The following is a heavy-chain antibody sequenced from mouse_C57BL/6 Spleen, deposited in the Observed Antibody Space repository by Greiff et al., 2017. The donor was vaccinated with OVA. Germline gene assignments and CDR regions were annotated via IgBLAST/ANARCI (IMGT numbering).Heavy chain of an antibody. J-gene: IGHJ2*01. D-gene: IGHD1-1*01. CDR3: ASYYGSSHYFDY. CDR2: IYPRSGNT. CDR1: GYTFTSYG. V-gene: IGHV1-81*01. Sequence: VQLQQSGAELARPGASVKLSCKASGYTFTSYGISWVKQRTGQGLEWIGEIYPRSGNTYYNEKFKRKATLTADKSSSTVYMELRSLTSEDSAVYFCASYYGSSHYFDYWGQGTTLTVSS.